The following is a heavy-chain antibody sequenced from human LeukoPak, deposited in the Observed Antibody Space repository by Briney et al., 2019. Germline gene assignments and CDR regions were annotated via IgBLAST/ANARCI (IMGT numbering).Heavy chain of an antibody. CDR2: IKQDGSDK. CDR3: ARDGRIVVVPSV. CDR1: GFTFSSYW. J-gene: IGHJ6*02. D-gene: IGHD2-2*01. V-gene: IGHV3-7*03. Sequence: GSLRLSCAASGFTFSSYWMSWVRQAPGKGLEWVATIKQDGSDKYYVDSVKGRFTISRDNAKNSLYLQMNSLRAEDTAMYYCARDGRIVVVPSVWGQGTTVTVSS.